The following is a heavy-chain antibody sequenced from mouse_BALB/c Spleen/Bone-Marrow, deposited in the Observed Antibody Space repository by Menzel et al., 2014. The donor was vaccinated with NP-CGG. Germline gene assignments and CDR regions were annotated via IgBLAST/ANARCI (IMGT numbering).Heavy chain of an antibody. V-gene: IGHV7-3*02. CDR3: AIDEWLLRFTY. J-gene: IGHJ3*01. CDR2: IRNKANGYTT. D-gene: IGHD2-3*01. Sequence: EVHLVEAGGGLVQPGGSLLLSCATSGLTFTDYYMSCVRQPPVKALEWLGFIRNKANGYTTEYSASVKVRFTISRDNSQSILYLQMNTLRAEDSATYYCAIDEWLLRFTYWGQGTLVTISA. CDR1: GLTFTDYY.